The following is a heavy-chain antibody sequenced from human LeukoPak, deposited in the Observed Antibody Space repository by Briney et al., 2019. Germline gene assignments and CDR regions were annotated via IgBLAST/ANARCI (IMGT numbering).Heavy chain of an antibody. CDR2: IIPIFITP. CDR3: ARDRVWQRGSFDY. V-gene: IGHV1-69*13. CDR1: GGTFRNYA. Sequence: ASVKVSCKASGGTFRNYAISWVRQAPGQGLEWMGGIIPIFITPNYAQNFQGRVTITADESTSTAYMELSSLRYEDTAVYYCARDRVWQRGSFDYWGQGTLVTVSS. D-gene: IGHD6-6*01. J-gene: IGHJ4*02.